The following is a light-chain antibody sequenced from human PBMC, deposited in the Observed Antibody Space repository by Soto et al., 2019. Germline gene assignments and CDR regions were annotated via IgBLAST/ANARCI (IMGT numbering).Light chain of an antibody. V-gene: IGLV3-21*04. CDR1: NIGGKS. Sequence: SYELTQPPSVSVAPGKMARITCGGNNIGGKSVHWYQLKPGQAPVLIIYNDGDRPSGIPERFSGSNSGNTATLTVSWVEAGDEADYYCQVWGSNADPYVLFGGGTKLTVL. J-gene: IGLJ3*02. CDR3: QVWGSNADPYVL. CDR2: NDG.